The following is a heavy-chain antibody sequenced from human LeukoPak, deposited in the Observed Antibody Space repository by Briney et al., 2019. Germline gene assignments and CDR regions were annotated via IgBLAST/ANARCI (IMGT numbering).Heavy chain of an antibody. D-gene: IGHD3-10*01. CDR1: GYTFTSYY. V-gene: IGHV1-46*01. J-gene: IGHJ4*02. CDR2: INPSGGST. CDR3: ARGGSRGSGSYRFAY. Sequence: ASVKVSCKASGYTFTSYYMHWVRQAPGQGLEWMGIINPSGGSTSYAQKFQGRVTMTRDTSTSTVYMELSSLRSEDTAVYCCARGGSRGSGSYRFAYWGQGTLVTVSS.